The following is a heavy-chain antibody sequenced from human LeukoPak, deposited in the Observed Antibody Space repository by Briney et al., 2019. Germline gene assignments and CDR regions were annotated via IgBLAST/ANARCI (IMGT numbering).Heavy chain of an antibody. D-gene: IGHD6-19*01. Sequence: GGSLRLSCAASGFTFSSYAMSWVRQATGKGLEWVSAISGSGGSTYYAESVKGRFTISRDNSKNTLYLQMNSLRAEDTAVYYCAKDDHGGSGWRDYFDYWGQGTLVTVSS. CDR2: ISGSGGST. V-gene: IGHV3-23*01. CDR1: GFTFSSYA. J-gene: IGHJ4*02. CDR3: AKDDHGGSGWRDYFDY.